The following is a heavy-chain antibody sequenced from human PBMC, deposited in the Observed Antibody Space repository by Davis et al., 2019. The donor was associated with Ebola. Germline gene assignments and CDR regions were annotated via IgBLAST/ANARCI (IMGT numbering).Heavy chain of an antibody. V-gene: IGHV1-2*02. CDR3: TRDSRTTIYGVVRAEFDP. D-gene: IGHD3-3*01. Sequence: ASVKVFCKASGYSFTGYYLHWVRQAPGQGLEWLGWIKPSSGGTTYAQKFQARVTLTRDTSINTVYMELTRLTSDDTAVYYCTRDSRTTIYGVVRAEFDPWGQGTRVSVTS. CDR2: IKPSSGGT. CDR1: GYSFTGYY. J-gene: IGHJ5*01.